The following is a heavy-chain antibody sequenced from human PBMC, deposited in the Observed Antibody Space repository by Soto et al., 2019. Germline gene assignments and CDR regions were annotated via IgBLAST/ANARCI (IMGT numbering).Heavy chain of an antibody. CDR1: GFTFSTYA. Sequence: EVQLLESGGGLVQPGGSLRLSCAASGFTFSTYAMSWVRQAPGKGLEWVSALTGSGGSTYYVDPVKGRFTISRDNSKNTVYLQMNSLRVDDTTVYYCAKDRSPRSAGYDLDYWGQGTLVTVSS. CDR3: AKDRSPRSAGYDLDY. CDR2: LTGSGGST. D-gene: IGHD6-19*01. V-gene: IGHV3-23*01. J-gene: IGHJ4*02.